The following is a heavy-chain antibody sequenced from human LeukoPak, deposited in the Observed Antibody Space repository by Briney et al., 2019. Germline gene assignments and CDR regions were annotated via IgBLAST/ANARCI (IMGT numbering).Heavy chain of an antibody. CDR1: GGSFSGYY. CDR2: INHSGST. Sequence: SETLSLTCAVYGGSFSGYYWSWIRQPPGKGLEWIGEINHSGSTNYNPSLKSRVTISVDTSKNQFSLRLNSVTAADTAVYYCARHSGGTYSVSLDPWGQGTLVTVSS. D-gene: IGHD1-26*01. J-gene: IGHJ5*02. V-gene: IGHV4-34*01. CDR3: ARHSGGTYSVSLDP.